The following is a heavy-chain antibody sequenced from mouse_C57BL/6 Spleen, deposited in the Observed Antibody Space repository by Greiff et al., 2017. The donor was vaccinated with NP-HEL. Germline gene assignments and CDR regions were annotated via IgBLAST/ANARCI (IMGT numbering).Heavy chain of an antibody. V-gene: IGHV2-9-1*01. CDR1: GFSLTSYA. Sequence: VKLMESGPGLVAPSQSLSITCTVSGFSLTSYAISWVRQPPGKGLEWLGVIWTGGGTNYTSALKSRLSISKDNSKSQVFLKMNSLQTDDTARYYCARRDGYYPYWYFDVWGTGTTVTVSS. D-gene: IGHD2-3*01. CDR3: ARRDGYYPYWYFDV. CDR2: IWTGGGT. J-gene: IGHJ1*03.